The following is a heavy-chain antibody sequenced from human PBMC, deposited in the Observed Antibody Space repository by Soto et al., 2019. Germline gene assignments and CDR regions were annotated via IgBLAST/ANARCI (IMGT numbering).Heavy chain of an antibody. Sequence: GASVKVSCKASGYTFTSYGISGVRQAPGQGLEWMGWISAYNGNTNYAQKLQGRVTMTTDTSTSTAYMELRSLGSDDTAVYYCARECSSTSCYDYYYYGMDVWGQGTTVTVSS. CDR1: GYTFTSYG. CDR3: ARECSSTSCYDYYYYGMDV. V-gene: IGHV1-18*01. D-gene: IGHD2-2*01. J-gene: IGHJ6*02. CDR2: ISAYNGNT.